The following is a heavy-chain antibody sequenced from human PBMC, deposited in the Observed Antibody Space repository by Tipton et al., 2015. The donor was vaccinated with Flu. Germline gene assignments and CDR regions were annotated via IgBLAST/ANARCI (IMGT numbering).Heavy chain of an antibody. J-gene: IGHJ2*01. CDR2: IYHSGTT. CDR1: GYAIGNGYY. Sequence: TLSLTCALSGYAIGNGYYWGWIRQAPGKGLEWIASIYHSGTTYYNPSLKSRVTISLDTSKNQFSLKLSSVTAADTAVYYCARDHEWLIWYFVLWGYGTLVTVSP. D-gene: IGHD6-19*01. CDR3: ARDHEWLIWYFVL. V-gene: IGHV4-38-2*02.